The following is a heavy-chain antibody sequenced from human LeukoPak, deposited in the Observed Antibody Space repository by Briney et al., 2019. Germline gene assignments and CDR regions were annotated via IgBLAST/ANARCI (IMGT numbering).Heavy chain of an antibody. Sequence: SGTLSLTCAVSGGSISSSNWWSWVRQPPGKGLEWIGEIYHSGSTNYNPSLKSRVTISADKSKNQFSLKLSSVTAADTAVYYCARAPMVRGVSSWFDPWGQGTLVTVSS. CDR1: GGSISSSNW. V-gene: IGHV4-4*02. CDR3: ARAPMVRGVSSWFDP. J-gene: IGHJ5*02. CDR2: IYHSGST. D-gene: IGHD3-10*01.